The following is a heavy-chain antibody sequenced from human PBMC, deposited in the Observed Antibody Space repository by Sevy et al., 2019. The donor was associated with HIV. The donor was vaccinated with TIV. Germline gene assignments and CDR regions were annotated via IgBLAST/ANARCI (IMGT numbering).Heavy chain of an antibody. CDR1: GGSFSGYY. CDR3: ARRVIRLNSFDY. V-gene: IGHV4-34*01. CDR2: INHSGST. J-gene: IGHJ4*02. D-gene: IGHD1-20*01. Sequence: SETLSLTCAVYGGSFSGYYWSWIRQPPGKGLEWIGEINHSGSTNYNPSLKSRVTISVDTSKNQFSLKLSSVTAADTAVYYCARRVIRLNSFDYWGQGTLVTVSS.